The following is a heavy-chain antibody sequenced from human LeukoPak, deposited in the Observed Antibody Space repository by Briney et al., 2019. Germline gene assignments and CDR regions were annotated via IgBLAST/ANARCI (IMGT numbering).Heavy chain of an antibody. CDR3: ATHPYDYGGNSGVLY. CDR1: RFTFSSYA. D-gene: IGHD4-23*01. V-gene: IGHV3-23*01. J-gene: IGHJ4*02. Sequence: GGSLRLSCAASRFTFSSYAMSWVRQAPGKGLEWVSAISGSGGSTYYPDSVKGRFTISRDNSKNTLYLQMNSLRAEDTAVYYCATHPYDYGGNSGVLYWGQGTLVTVSS. CDR2: ISGSGGST.